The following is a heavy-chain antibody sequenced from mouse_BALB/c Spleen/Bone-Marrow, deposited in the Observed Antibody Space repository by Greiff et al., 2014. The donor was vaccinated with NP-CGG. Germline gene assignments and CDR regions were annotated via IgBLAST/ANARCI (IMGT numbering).Heavy chain of an antibody. Sequence: VQLKESGAELVKPGASVKLSCTASGFNINDTYMHWVKQRPEQGLEWIGRIDPANGNTKYVPTFQGKATITADTSSNTAYLQLSSLTSEDTAVYYCASSGNYEGGAMDYWGQGISVTVSS. J-gene: IGHJ4*01. CDR1: GFNINDTY. V-gene: IGHV14-3*02. D-gene: IGHD2-1*01. CDR3: ASSGNYEGGAMDY. CDR2: IDPANGNT.